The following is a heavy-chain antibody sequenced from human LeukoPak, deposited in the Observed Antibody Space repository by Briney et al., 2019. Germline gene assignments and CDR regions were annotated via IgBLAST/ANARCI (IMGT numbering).Heavy chain of an antibody. Sequence: GGSLRLSCAASGFTFSSYWMHWVRQAPGKGLVWVSRINSDGSSTSYADSVKGRFTISRDNAKNTLYLQMNSLRAEDTAVYYCARPDSSGYNWFDLWGQGTLVTVSS. CDR2: INSDGSST. D-gene: IGHD3-22*01. J-gene: IGHJ5*02. CDR3: ARPDSSGYNWFDL. V-gene: IGHV3-74*01. CDR1: GFTFSSYW.